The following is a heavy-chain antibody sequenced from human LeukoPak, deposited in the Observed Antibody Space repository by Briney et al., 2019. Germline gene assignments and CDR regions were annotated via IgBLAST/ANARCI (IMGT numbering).Heavy chain of an antibody. CDR2: IIPILGIA. CDR1: GGTFSSYA. V-gene: IGHV1-69*04. Sequence: ASVKVPCKASGGTFSSYAISWVRQAPGQGLEWMGRIIPILGIANYAQKFQGRVTITADKSTSTAYMELSSLRSEDTAVYYCASGAWGYDFWSGPFDYWGQGTLVTVSS. CDR3: ASGAWGYDFWSGPFDY. D-gene: IGHD3-3*01. J-gene: IGHJ4*02.